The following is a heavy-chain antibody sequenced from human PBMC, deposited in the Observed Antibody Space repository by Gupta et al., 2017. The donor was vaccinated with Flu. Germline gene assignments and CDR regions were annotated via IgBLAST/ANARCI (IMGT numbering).Heavy chain of an antibody. D-gene: IGHD3-3*01. J-gene: IGHJ6*02. CDR2: ISGSGGST. CDR1: GFTFSAYA. V-gene: IGHV3-23*01. CDR3: AKSSITFTRNYYYGMDV. Sequence: EVQLLESGGGLAQPGGSLRLSCSASGFTFSAYAMTWVRQAPGKGLEWVSGISGSGGSTYSVDSVKGRFTISRDNSKNTLYLQMNSLRAEDTAVYYCAKSSITFTRNYYYGMDVWGQGTTVTVSS.